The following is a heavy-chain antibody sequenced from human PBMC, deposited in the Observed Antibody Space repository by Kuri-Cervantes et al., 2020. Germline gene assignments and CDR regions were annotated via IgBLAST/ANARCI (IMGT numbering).Heavy chain of an antibody. D-gene: IGHD4-17*01. J-gene: IGHJ4*02. V-gene: IGHV3-23*01. Sequence: LSLTCAASGFTFSSYAMSWVRQAPGKGLEWVSAISGSGGSTYYADSVKGRFTISRDNAKNSLYLQMNSLRDEDTAVYYCARDYGYYFDYWGQGTLVTVSS. CDR1: GFTFSSYA. CDR3: ARDYGYYFDY. CDR2: ISGSGGST.